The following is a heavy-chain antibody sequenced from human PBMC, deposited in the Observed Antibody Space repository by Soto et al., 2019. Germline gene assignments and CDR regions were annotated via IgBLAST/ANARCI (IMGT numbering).Heavy chain of an antibody. Sequence: QVQLVQSGAEVKKPGSSVRDSCKASGDTFNFYSINWVRQAPGLGLEWMGRINPILSMSNYAQRFQGRVTMTADKSTSTAYMELSSLRSEDTAMYYCASSYGSGYRAFDSWGQGALVTVSS. CDR3: ASSYGSGYRAFDS. J-gene: IGHJ4*02. CDR1: GDTFNFYS. D-gene: IGHD3-10*01. CDR2: INPILSMS. V-gene: IGHV1-69*02.